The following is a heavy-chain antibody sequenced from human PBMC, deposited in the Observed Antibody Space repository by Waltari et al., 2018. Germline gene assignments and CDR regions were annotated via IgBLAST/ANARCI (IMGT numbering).Heavy chain of an antibody. D-gene: IGHD3-16*01. CDR2: IRNRARSFTT. CDR3: VRDKQGGYFDY. Sequence: VQVVESGGGLVQPGGSLTLSCAASEFTSANHYMNWVRQAPGKGLEWVGLIRNRARSFTTDYAASVEGRFAISRDDSKNSLYLQMNRLKTEDTAVYYCVRDKQGGYFDYWGQGTLVTVSS. V-gene: IGHV3-72*01. J-gene: IGHJ4*02. CDR1: EFTSANHY.